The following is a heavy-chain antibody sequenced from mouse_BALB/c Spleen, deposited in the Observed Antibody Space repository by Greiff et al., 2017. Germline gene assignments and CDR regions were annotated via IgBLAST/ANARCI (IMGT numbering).Heavy chain of an antibody. CDR2: ISYSGST. Sequence: EVQLQQSGPGLVKPSQSLSLTCTVTGYSITSDYAWNWIRQFPGNKLEWMGYISYSGSTSYNPSLKSRISITRDTSKNQFFLQLNSVTTEDTATYYCARPLYGYNYAMDYWGQGTSVTVSS. D-gene: IGHD1-2*01. V-gene: IGHV3-2*02. J-gene: IGHJ4*01. CDR3: ARPLYGYNYAMDY. CDR1: GYSITSDYA.